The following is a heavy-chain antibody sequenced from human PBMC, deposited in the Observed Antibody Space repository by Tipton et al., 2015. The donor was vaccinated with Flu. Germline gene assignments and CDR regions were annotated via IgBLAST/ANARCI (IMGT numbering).Heavy chain of an antibody. D-gene: IGHD1-26*01. CDR1: GGSISSGGYF. CDR3: ARYGTYDGSRYFQH. V-gene: IGHV4-31*03. CDR2: IYYSGST. J-gene: IGHJ1*01. Sequence: GLVKPSETLSLTCTVSGGSISSGGYFWSWIRQHPGKGLEWIGYIYYSGSTSYNPSLKSRLTISVDTSKNQFSLKLSSVTAADTAVYYCARYGTYDGSRYFQHWGQGTLVTVSS.